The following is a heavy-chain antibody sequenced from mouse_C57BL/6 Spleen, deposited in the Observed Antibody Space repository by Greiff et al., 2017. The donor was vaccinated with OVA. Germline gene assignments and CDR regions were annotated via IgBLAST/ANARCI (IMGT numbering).Heavy chain of an antibody. V-gene: IGHV1-82*01. J-gene: IGHJ4*01. CDR1: GYAFSSSW. Sequence: VQLQQSGPELVKPGASVKISCKASGYAFSSSWMNWVKQRPGKGLEWIGRIYPGDGDTNYNGKFKGKATLTADKSSSTAYMQLSSLTSEDSAVYFCARSHYYGSSYDDYAMDYWGQGTSVTVSS. D-gene: IGHD1-1*01. CDR2: IYPGDGDT. CDR3: ARSHYYGSSYDDYAMDY.